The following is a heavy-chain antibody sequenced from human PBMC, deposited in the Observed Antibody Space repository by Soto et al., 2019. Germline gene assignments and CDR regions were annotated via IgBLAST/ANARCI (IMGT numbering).Heavy chain of an antibody. Sequence: EVQLVESGGGLIQPGGSLRLSCAASGFTVSSTYMSWVRQAPGKGLEWVSVIYSGGSTYYADSVKGRFTISRDNSKNTLYLQMNSLRAEDTAVYYCARAPPKAGMYYFDYWGQGTLVTVSS. D-gene: IGHD6-19*01. V-gene: IGHV3-53*01. CDR2: IYSGGST. CDR3: ARAPPKAGMYYFDY. J-gene: IGHJ4*02. CDR1: GFTVSSTY.